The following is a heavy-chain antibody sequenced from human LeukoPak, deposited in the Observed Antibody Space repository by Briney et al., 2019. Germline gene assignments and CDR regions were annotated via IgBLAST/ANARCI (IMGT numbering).Heavy chain of an antibody. CDR1: GFTFSNYG. Sequence: PGGSLRLSCAASGFTFSNYGMHWVRQAPGKGLEWVAVISYDGSNKYYADSVKGRFTISRDNSKNTLYLQMNSLRAEDTAVYYCARESQALDYWGQGTLVTVSS. V-gene: IGHV3-30*19. J-gene: IGHJ4*02. CDR3: ARESQALDY. CDR2: ISYDGSNK.